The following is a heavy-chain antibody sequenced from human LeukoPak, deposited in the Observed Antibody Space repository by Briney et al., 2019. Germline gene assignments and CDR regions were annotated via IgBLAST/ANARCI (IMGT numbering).Heavy chain of an antibody. CDR3: ARYIPLRGGWYLGLGDY. Sequence: GGSLRLSCAASGFTFRDYYMSWVRQAPGEGLEWVSYISTSGSSIYYADSVKGRFTISRDNAKNSLYLQMNSLRAEDTAVYYCARYIPLRGGWYLGLGDYWGEGTLVTVSS. V-gene: IGHV3-11*01. CDR2: ISTSGSSI. D-gene: IGHD6-19*01. CDR1: GFTFRDYY. J-gene: IGHJ4*02.